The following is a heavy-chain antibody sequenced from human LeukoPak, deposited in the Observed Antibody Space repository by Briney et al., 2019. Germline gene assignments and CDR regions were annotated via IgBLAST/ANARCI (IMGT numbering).Heavy chain of an antibody. CDR1: GFTFSSYG. CDR3: AKGGGFFCSSTSCYHRQGSFDY. CDR2: ISYDGSNK. D-gene: IGHD2-2*01. Sequence: PGRSLRLSCAASGFTFSSYGMHWVRQAPGKGLEWVAVISYDGSNKYYADSVKGRFTISRDNSKNTLYLQMNSLRAEDTAVYYCAKGGGFFCSSTSCYHRQGSFDYWGQGTLVTVSS. J-gene: IGHJ4*02. V-gene: IGHV3-30*18.